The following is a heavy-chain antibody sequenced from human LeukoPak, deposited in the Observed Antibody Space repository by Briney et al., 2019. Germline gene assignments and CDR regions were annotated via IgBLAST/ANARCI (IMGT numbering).Heavy chain of an antibody. D-gene: IGHD3-22*01. CDR1: GFTVSSNY. Sequence: GGSLRLSRAASGFTVSSNYMSWVRQAPGKGLEWVSVIYSGGSTYYADSVKGRFTISRDNSKNTLYLQMNSLRAEDTAVYYCARDFRGYYYDSSGYCDWGQGTLVTVSS. J-gene: IGHJ4*02. V-gene: IGHV3-66*01. CDR3: ARDFRGYYYDSSGYCD. CDR2: IYSGGST.